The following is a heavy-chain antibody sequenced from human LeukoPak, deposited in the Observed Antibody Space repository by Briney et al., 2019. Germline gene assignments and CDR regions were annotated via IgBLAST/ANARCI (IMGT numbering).Heavy chain of an antibody. V-gene: IGHV4-38-2*01. Sequence: SETLSLTCAVSGYSISSGYYWGWIRQPPGKGLEWIGSIYHSGSTYYNPSLKSRVTISVDTSKNQFSLKLSSVTAADTAVYYCARLGYDSGTRGLDPWGQGTLVTVSS. D-gene: IGHD3-10*01. CDR3: ARLGYDSGTRGLDP. CDR2: IYHSGST. CDR1: GYSISSGYY. J-gene: IGHJ5*02.